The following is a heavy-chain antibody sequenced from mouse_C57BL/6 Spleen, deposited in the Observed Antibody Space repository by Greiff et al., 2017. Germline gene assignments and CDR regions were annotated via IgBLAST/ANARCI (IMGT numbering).Heavy chain of an antibody. CDR1: GYTFTSYW. D-gene: IGHD1-1*01. CDR3: AREGLPAGSSPHWYFDV. J-gene: IGHJ1*03. CDR2: IHPNSGST. Sequence: VQLQQPGAELVKPGASVKLSCKASGYTFTSYWMHWVKQRPGQGLEWIGMIHPNSGSTNYNEKFKRKATLTVDKSSSKAYMQLSRLTSEDSAVYYCAREGLPAGSSPHWYFDVWGTGTTGTFSS. V-gene: IGHV1-64*01.